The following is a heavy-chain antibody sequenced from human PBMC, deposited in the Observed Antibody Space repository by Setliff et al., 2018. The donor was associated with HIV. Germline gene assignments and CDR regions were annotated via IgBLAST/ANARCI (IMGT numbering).Heavy chain of an antibody. CDR2: MDSSGNT. Sequence: SETLSLTCTVSGGSITYSSYYWGWIRQPPGKGLEWIGSMDSSGNTCYSPSLRSRVTLSLDTSKNHISLHLSSVTAADTAVYYCVRQGHWYIPWYFDYWGQGALVTVSS. D-gene: IGHD1-20*01. CDR1: GGSITYSSYY. CDR3: VRQGHWYIPWYFDY. J-gene: IGHJ4*02. V-gene: IGHV4-39*07.